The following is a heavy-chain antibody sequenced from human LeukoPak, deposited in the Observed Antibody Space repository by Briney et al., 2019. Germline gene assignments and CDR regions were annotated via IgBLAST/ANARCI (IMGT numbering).Heavy chain of an antibody. Sequence: SETLPLTCTVSGGSISGDYWSWIRQPAGKGLEWIGRIYSSGRTDYNPSLKSRVTMSVDTSKNQFSLKLNSVTAADTAVYYCARGPHYALGIYFDYWGQGTLVTVSS. CDR3: ARGPHYALGIYFDY. J-gene: IGHJ4*02. V-gene: IGHV4-4*07. D-gene: IGHD7-27*01. CDR1: GGSISGDY. CDR2: IYSSGRT.